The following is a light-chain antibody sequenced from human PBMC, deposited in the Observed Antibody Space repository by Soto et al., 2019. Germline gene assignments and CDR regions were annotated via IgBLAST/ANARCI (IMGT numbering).Light chain of an antibody. CDR3: HQYDSLPLT. Sequence: EIVLTQSPATLSLSPGERATLSCRASQSVTINVAWYQQIPGQAPRLLIYGASTRATGIPDRFSASGSGSDFTLTISRLEPDDFAVYYCHQYDSLPLTFGGGTKVDIK. CDR1: QSVTIN. V-gene: IGKV3-20*01. CDR2: GAS. J-gene: IGKJ4*01.